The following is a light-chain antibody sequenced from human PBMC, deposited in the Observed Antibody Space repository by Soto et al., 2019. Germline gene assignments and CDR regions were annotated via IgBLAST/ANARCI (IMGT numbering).Light chain of an antibody. CDR1: QTINNY. CDR2: TTP. CDR3: QQTNTSPLT. V-gene: IGKV1-39*01. J-gene: IGKJ1*01. Sequence: DIQMTQSPPSLSASVGDSVTITCRSSQTINNYLNWYQQKPGQAPQLLIHTTPTLQSGAPSRFSGSGSGTDYTLTINSLQPEDFATYYCQQTNTSPLTFGQGTKVDIK.